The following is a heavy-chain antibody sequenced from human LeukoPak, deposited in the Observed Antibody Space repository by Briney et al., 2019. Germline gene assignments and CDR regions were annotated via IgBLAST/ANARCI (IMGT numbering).Heavy chain of an antibody. CDR3: ARFPVVGGTFRYYYYYGMDV. CDR1: GYTFTSYY. CDR2: ISAYNGNT. Sequence: GASVKVSCKASGYTFTSYYMHWVRQAPGQGLEWMGWISAYNGNTNYAQKLQGRVTMTTDTSTSTAYMELRSLRSDDTAVYYCARFPVVGGTFRYYYYYGMDVWGQGTTVTVSS. J-gene: IGHJ6*02. D-gene: IGHD3-16*01. V-gene: IGHV1-18*04.